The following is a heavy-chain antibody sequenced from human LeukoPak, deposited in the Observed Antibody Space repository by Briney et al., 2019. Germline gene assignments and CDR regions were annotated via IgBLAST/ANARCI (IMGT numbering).Heavy chain of an antibody. Sequence: SETLSLTCTVSGGSISSSSYYWGWIRQPPGKGLEWIGSIYYSGSTYYNPSLKSRVTISVDTSKNQFSLKLSSVTAADTAVYYCAREGLGVDPDYWGQGTLVTVSS. CDR3: AREGLGVDPDY. CDR1: GGSISSSSYY. V-gene: IGHV4-39*07. D-gene: IGHD2-8*01. CDR2: IYYSGST. J-gene: IGHJ4*02.